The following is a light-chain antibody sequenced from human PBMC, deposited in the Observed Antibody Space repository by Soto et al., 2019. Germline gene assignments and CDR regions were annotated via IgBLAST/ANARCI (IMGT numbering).Light chain of an antibody. CDR3: MQPLQSWT. J-gene: IGKJ1*01. CDR1: QSLLHSNGYNY. V-gene: IGKV2-28*01. CDR2: LGS. Sequence: DIVMTQTPLSLSVTPGQPASISCGSSQSLLHSNGYNYLDWYLQKPGQSPQPLIYLGSNRASGVPDRFSGSGSGTDFTLKISRVEAEDVGVYYCMQPLQSWTFGQGTKVDIK.